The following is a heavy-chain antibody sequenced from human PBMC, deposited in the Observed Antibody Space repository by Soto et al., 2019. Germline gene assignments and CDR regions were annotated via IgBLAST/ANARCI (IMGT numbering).Heavy chain of an antibody. CDR2: MYYGGST. CDR1: GASISSYY. CDR3: ARGRTASRLALDY. V-gene: IGHV4-59*01. D-gene: IGHD2-21*02. J-gene: IGHJ4*02. Sequence: PSETLSLTCPVSGASISSYYWSWIRQSPGRGLEWIAYMYYGGSTSYNPSLKSRVTISIDTSKKQFSLNLTSVTAADTAIYYCARGRTASRLALDYWGQGALVTVSS.